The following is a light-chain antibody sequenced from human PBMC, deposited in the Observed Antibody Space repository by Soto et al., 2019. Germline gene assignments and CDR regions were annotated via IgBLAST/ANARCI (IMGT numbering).Light chain of an antibody. CDR2: DAS. V-gene: IGKV3-11*01. Sequence: EIVLTQSPATLSLSPGERATLSCRASQSVSSYLAWYQQKPGQAPRLLIYDASNRATGIPARFSGSGSGTEFTLTISSLEPEDFAVYYCQQRSKWPPLTFGGGTKVEIK. CDR3: QQRSKWPPLT. CDR1: QSVSSY. J-gene: IGKJ4*01.